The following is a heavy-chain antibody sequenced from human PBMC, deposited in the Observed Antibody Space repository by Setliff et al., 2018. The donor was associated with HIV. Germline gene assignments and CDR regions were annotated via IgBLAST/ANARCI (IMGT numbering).Heavy chain of an antibody. J-gene: IGHJ4*02. CDR3: SKGHPDGDPYYFDY. D-gene: IGHD2-21*02. Sequence: GSLRLSCAAPGFTFDDYTMHWVRQAPGKGLEWVSLINWDGGSIFYADSVRGRFTISRDNSKNSLYLQMNSLRTEDTALYYCSKGHPDGDPYYFDYWGQGTLVTVSS. CDR2: INWDGGSI. V-gene: IGHV3-43*01. CDR1: GFTFDDYT.